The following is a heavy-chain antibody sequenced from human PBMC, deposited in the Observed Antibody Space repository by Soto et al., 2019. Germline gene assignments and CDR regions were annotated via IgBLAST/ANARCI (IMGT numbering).Heavy chain of an antibody. CDR3: ARPIAPDYYYYIDV. V-gene: IGHV5-51*01. Sequence: GESLKISCNGSGYSFTSYWIGWVRQMPGEGLEWMGIIYPGDSDTRYSPSFQGQVTISADKSISTAYLQWSSLKASHTDMYYCARPIAPDYYYYIDVWGKGTTVTVSS. D-gene: IGHD3-16*02. CDR2: IYPGDSDT. J-gene: IGHJ6*03. CDR1: GYSFTSYW.